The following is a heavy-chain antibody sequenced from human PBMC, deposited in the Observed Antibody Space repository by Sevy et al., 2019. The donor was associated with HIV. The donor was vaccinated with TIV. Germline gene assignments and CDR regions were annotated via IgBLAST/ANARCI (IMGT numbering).Heavy chain of an antibody. V-gene: IGHV4-34*01. CDR3: ARGLSCGGLNYYYMDV. D-gene: IGHD2-21*01. CDR2: INHSGST. CDR1: GGSFSGYY. J-gene: IGHJ6*03. Sequence: LETLSLTCAVYGGSFSGYYWSWIHQPPGKGLEWIGEINHSGSTNYNPSLKSRVTISVDTSKNQFSLKLSSVTAADTAVYYCARGLSCGGLNYYYMDVWGKGTTVTVSS.